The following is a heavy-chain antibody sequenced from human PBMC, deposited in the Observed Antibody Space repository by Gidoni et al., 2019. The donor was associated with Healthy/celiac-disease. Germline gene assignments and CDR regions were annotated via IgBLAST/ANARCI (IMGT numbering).Heavy chain of an antibody. D-gene: IGHD6-19*01. CDR3: ARGWRGDY. CDR1: GGSISSSSYY. V-gene: IGHV4-39*01. J-gene: IGHJ4*02. Sequence: QLQLQESGPGLVTPSETLSLTCTVSGGSISSSSYYWGWIRQPPGKGLEWIGSIYYSGSPYYNPSLKSRVTISVDTAKNQFSLKLSSVTAADTAVYYCARGWRGDYWGQGTLVTVSS. CDR2: IYYSGSP.